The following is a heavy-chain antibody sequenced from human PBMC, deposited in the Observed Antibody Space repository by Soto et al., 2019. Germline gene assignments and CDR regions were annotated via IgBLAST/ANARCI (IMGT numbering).Heavy chain of an antibody. V-gene: IGHV3-30*18. J-gene: IGHJ4*02. Sequence: QVQLVESGGGVVQPGRSLRLSCAASGFTFSSYGMHWVRQAPGKGLEWVAVISYDGSNKYYADSVKGRFTISRDNSKNTLYLQMNSLRAEDTAVYYCAKDDRVWSFIAAAGLTFDYWGQGTLVTVSS. CDR1: GFTFSSYG. CDR2: ISYDGSNK. D-gene: IGHD6-13*01. CDR3: AKDDRVWSFIAAAGLTFDY.